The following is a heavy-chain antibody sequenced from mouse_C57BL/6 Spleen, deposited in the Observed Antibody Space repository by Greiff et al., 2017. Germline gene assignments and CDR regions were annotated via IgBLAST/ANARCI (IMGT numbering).Heavy chain of an antibody. J-gene: IGHJ2*01. CDR1: GFTFSSYA. CDR3: TREGYYFGS. CDR2: ISSGGDYL. Sequence: EVHLVESGAGLVKPGGSLKLSCAASGFTFSSYAMSWVRQTPEKRLEWVAYISSGGDYLYYADTVKGRFTISRHNARNTLYLQMSSLKSEDTAMYYCTREGYYFGSWGQGTTLTVSS. V-gene: IGHV5-9-1*02.